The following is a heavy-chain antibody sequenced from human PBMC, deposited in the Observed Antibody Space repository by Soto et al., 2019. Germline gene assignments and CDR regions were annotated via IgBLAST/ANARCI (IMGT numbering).Heavy chain of an antibody. D-gene: IGHD6-6*01. Sequence: GASVKVSCKASGGTFSSYAISWVRQAPGQGLEWMGGIIPIFGTANYAQKFQGRVTITADESTSTAYMELSSLRSEDTAVYYCARVKGGAARIAFDPWGQGTLVTVSS. J-gene: IGHJ5*02. V-gene: IGHV1-69*13. CDR2: IIPIFGTA. CDR3: ARVKGGAARIAFDP. CDR1: GGTFSSYA.